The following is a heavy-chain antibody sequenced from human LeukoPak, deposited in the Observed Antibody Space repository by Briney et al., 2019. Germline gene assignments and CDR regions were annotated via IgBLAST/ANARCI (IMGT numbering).Heavy chain of an antibody. CDR3: ARDQGGPRDY. Sequence: GGSLRLSCAASGFTFSKYWMLWVRQAPGKGLESVSRINTDGTVTTYADSVKGRFTVSRDNADNTMFLQMNSVRDEDTAVYYCARDQGGPRDYWGQGTLVTVSS. CDR2: INTDGTVT. J-gene: IGHJ4*02. CDR1: GFTFSKYW. D-gene: IGHD2-15*01. V-gene: IGHV3-74*01.